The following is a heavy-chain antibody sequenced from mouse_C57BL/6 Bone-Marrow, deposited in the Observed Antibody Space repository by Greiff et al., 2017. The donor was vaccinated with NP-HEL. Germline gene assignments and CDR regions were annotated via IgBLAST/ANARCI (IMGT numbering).Heavy chain of an antibody. V-gene: IGHV1-64*01. CDR3: ARSRTGRYFDY. CDR2: IHPNSGST. D-gene: IGHD4-1*01. CDR1: GYTFTSYW. Sequence: VQLQQPGAELVKPGASVKLSCKASGYTFTSYWMHWVKQRPGQGLEWIGMIHPNSGSTNYNEKFKSKATLTVDKSSSTAYMQLSSLTSEDSAVYYCARSRTGRYFDYWGQGTTLTVSS. J-gene: IGHJ2*01.